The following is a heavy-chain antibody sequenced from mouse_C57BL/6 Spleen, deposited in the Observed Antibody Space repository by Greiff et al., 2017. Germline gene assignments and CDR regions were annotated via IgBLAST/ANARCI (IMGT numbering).Heavy chain of an antibody. CDR1: GYTFTDYE. Sequence: VKLQQSGAELVRPGASVTLSCKASGYTFTDYEMHWVKQTPVHGLEWIGAIDPETGGTAYNQKFKGKAILTADKSSSTAYMELRSLTSEDSAVYYCTRLKYPYYFDYWGQGTTLTVSS. CDR3: TRLKYPYYFDY. J-gene: IGHJ2*01. CDR2: IDPETGGT. D-gene: IGHD1-3*01. V-gene: IGHV1-15*01.